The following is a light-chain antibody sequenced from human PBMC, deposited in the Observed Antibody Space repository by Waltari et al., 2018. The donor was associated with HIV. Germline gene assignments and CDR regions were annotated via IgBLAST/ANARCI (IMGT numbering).Light chain of an antibody. CDR2: EVT. CDR1: SSDIGTYVL. J-gene: IGLJ1*01. Sequence: QPALTQPASVSGSPGQSITLSRSVPSSDIGTYVLVSWYQQHPGKAPKVIVYEVTKRPSGTSDRFSGSKSGNTASLTISGLQAEDEADYYCCSYAGRSIYVFGTGTTVTVL. V-gene: IGLV2-23*02. CDR3: CSYAGRSIYV.